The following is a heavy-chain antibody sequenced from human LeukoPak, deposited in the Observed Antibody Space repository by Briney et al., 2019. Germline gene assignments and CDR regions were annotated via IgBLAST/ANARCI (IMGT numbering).Heavy chain of an antibody. V-gene: IGHV3-74*01. CDR1: GFTFSSYW. J-gene: IGHJ3*02. D-gene: IGHD3-16*01. CDR2: INSDGSST. CDR3: ASSPDSLGNFDI. Sequence: PGVSLRLSCAASGFTFSSYWMHWVRQAPGKGLVWVSRINSDGSSTSYADSVKGRFTISRDNAKNTLYLQMNSLRAEDTAVYYCASSPDSLGNFDIWGQGTMVTVSS.